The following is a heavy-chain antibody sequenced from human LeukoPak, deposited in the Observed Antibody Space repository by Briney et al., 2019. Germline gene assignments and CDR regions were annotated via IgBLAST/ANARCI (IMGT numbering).Heavy chain of an antibody. V-gene: IGHV3-74*01. Sequence: PGGSLRLSCAASGFTFSSYWMHWVGQAPGKGLVWVSRINSDGSSTSYADSVKGRFTISRDNAKNTLYLQMNSLRGEDTAVYYCARDHMAVYYYYYMDVWGKGTTVTVTS. D-gene: IGHD5-24*01. J-gene: IGHJ6*03. CDR2: INSDGSST. CDR3: ARDHMAVYYYYYMDV. CDR1: GFTFSSYW.